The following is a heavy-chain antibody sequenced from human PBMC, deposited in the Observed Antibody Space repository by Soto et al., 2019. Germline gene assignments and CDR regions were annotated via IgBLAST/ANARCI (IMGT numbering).Heavy chain of an antibody. J-gene: IGHJ4*02. CDR3: MRGNTGYGNFDY. D-gene: IGHD5-12*01. CDR1: GFSLNNYW. V-gene: IGHV3-74*01. Sequence: EVHLEESGGGLFQPGGSLRLPCAVSGFSLNNYWMHWVRQRPGKGLVWVARIYRDGTTSYADSVKGRFTISRDNAKNTVSLQMNSLKDEDTAVYYCMRGNTGYGNFDYWGQGTLVTVSS. CDR2: IYRDGTT.